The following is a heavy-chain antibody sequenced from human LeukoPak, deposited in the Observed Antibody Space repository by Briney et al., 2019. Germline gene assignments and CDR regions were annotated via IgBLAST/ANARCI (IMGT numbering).Heavy chain of an antibody. CDR1: GGSFCGYY. J-gene: IGHJ4*02. V-gene: IGHV4-34*01. CDR3: ARGRRGWLQLRGFDY. Sequence: SETLSLTCAVYGGSFCGYYWSWIRQPPGKGLEWVGELNHSGSTNYNPSLKSRVTISVDTSKNQFSLKLSSVTAADTAVYYCARGRRGWLQLRGFDYWGQGTLVTVSS. D-gene: IGHD5-24*01. CDR2: LNHSGST.